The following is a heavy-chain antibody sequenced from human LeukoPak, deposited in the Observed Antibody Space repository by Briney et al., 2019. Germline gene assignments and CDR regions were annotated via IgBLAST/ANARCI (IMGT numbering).Heavy chain of an antibody. V-gene: IGHV3-30*07. Sequence: GRSLRLSCAASGFTFSSYAMHWVRQAPGKGLEWVAVISYDGSNKYYADSVKGRFTISRDNSKNTLYLQMNSLRAEDTAVYYCTKAGIAVPATPDYWGQGTLVTVSS. CDR3: TKAGIAVPATPDY. J-gene: IGHJ4*02. D-gene: IGHD6-19*01. CDR2: ISYDGSNK. CDR1: GFTFSSYA.